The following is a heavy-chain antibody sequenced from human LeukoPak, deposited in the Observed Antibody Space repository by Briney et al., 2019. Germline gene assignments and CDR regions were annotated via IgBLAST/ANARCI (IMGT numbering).Heavy chain of an antibody. Sequence: SETLSLTCAVYGGSFSGYYWSWIRQPPGKGLEWIGEINHSGTTNYNPSLKSRVTISVDTSKNQFSLKLSSVTAADTAVYYCARGQGYYYGSGSYWVIDYWGQGTLVTVSS. J-gene: IGHJ4*02. D-gene: IGHD3-10*01. CDR3: ARGQGYYYGSGSYWVIDY. V-gene: IGHV4-34*01. CDR1: GGSFSGYY. CDR2: INHSGTT.